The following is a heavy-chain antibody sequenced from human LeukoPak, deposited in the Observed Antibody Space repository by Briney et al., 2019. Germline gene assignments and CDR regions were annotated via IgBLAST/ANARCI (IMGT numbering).Heavy chain of an antibody. V-gene: IGHV1-2*02. CDR2: INPNSGGT. Sequence: ASVKVSCKASGYTFTGYYMHWVRQAPGQGLEWMGWINPNSGGTNYAQKFQGRVTMTRDTSISTAYMELSRLRSDDTAVYYCARDIPSYYYDSSGHSDYWGQGTLVTVSS. CDR3: ARDIPSYYYDSSGHSDY. CDR1: GYTFTGYY. J-gene: IGHJ4*02. D-gene: IGHD3-22*01.